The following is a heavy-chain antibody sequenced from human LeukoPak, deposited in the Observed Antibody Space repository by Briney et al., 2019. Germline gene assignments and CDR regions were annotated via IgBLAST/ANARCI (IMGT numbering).Heavy chain of an antibody. D-gene: IGHD3-22*01. J-gene: IGHJ4*02. CDR3: ARRYYYDSSGYYLYYFDY. Sequence: SATLSLTCTVSGYSISSGYYWGWIRQPPGKGLEWIGYIYYSGSTYYNPSLKSRVTISVDTSKNQFSLKLSSVTAADTAVYYCARRYYYDSSGYYLYYFDYWGQGTLVTVSS. V-gene: IGHV4-38-2*02. CDR1: GYSISSGYY. CDR2: IYYSGST.